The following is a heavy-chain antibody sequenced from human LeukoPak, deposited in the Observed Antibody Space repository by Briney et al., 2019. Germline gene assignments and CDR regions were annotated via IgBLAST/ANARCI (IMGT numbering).Heavy chain of an antibody. CDR1: GFTFGTYG. CDR3: ARGNDYTPDY. V-gene: IGHV3-30*19. Sequence: GGSLRLSCAASGFTFGTYGMHWVRQAPGKGLEWVAVISYDGTNKYYADSVKGRFTISRDNPKDTLYLQMNSLRAEDTAVYYCARGNDYTPDYWGQGTLVTVSS. J-gene: IGHJ4*02. CDR2: ISYDGTNK. D-gene: IGHD4-11*01.